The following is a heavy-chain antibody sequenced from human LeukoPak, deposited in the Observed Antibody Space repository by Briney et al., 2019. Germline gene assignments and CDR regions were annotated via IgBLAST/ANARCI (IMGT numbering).Heavy chain of an antibody. D-gene: IGHD3-10*01. V-gene: IGHV3-48*01. CDR3: GHYGSGSYPDY. CDR1: GFTFSTYA. CDR2: ISSRSTTI. J-gene: IGHJ4*02. Sequence: PGGSLRLSCAASGFTFSTYAMNWVRQAPGKGLDWVSYISSRSTTIYYADSVKGRFTISRDNAQNSLYLQMNSLRAEDTALYAKGHYGSGSYPDYWGQGTLVTVSS.